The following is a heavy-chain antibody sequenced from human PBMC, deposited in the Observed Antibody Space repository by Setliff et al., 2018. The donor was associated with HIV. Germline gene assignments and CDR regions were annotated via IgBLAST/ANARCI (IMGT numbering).Heavy chain of an antibody. CDR2: MNPNSGNT. V-gene: IGHV1-8*02. CDR3: ARGPPRDILTGYYKWGRETYYYYYGLDV. Sequence: ASVKVSCKASGYTFTSYDINWVRQATGQGLEWMGWMNPNSGNTGYAQKFQGRVTMTRNTSISTAYMELSSLRSEDTAVYYCARGPPRDILTGYYKWGRETYYYYYGLDVWGLGTTVTVSS. J-gene: IGHJ6*02. CDR1: GYTFTSYD. D-gene: IGHD3-9*01.